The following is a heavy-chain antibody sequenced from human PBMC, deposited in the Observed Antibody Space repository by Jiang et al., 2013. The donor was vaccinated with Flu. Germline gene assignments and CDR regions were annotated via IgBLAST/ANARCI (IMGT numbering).Heavy chain of an antibody. Sequence: GSGLVKPSQTLSLTCAVSGGSISSGGYSWSWIRQPPGKGLEWIGYIYYSGSTYYNPSLKSRVTISVDTSKNQFSLKLSSVTAADTAVYYCARGASEGSGSYYVDYWGQGTLVTVSS. V-gene: IGHV4-30-4*07. D-gene: IGHD3-10*01. CDR1: GGSISSGGYS. J-gene: IGHJ4*02. CDR3: ARGASEGSGSYYVDY. CDR2: IYYSGST.